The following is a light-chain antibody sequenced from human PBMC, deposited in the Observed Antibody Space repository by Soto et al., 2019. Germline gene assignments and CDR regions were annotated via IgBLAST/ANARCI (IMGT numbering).Light chain of an antibody. V-gene: IGKV1-39*01. CDR2: AAS. Sequence: IPLTQSPSSLSASVGDRVTITFRASQRITTYLNWYQKKTEKAPKLLIYAASNLQSGVPSRFSGYGSGTDFILTISSLQPEDFATYYCQQSYSNPKTFGQGTKVDIK. J-gene: IGKJ1*01. CDR3: QQSYSNPKT. CDR1: QRITTY.